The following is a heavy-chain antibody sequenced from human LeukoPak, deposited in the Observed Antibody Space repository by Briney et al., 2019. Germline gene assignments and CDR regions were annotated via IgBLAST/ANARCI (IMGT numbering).Heavy chain of an antibody. V-gene: IGHV1-2*06. D-gene: IGHD3-22*01. CDR2: LNPNSGGT. J-gene: IGHJ4*02. CDR1: GYTFTANY. CDR3: ARGVGYYYDSSGYYYDY. Sequence: ASVKVSCKASGYTFTANYMHWVRQAPGQGLEWMGRLNPNSGGTNYAQKFQGRVSMTRDTSISTAYMELSRLRSDDTAVYYCARGVGYYYDSSGYYYDYWGQGALVTVSS.